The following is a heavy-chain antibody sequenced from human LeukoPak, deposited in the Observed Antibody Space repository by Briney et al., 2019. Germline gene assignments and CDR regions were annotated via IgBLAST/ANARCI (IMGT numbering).Heavy chain of an antibody. J-gene: IGHJ4*02. Sequence: SGRSLILSCAASGFTFSSYAMHWVRQAPGKGLEWVAVISYDGSNKYYADSVKGRFTISRDNSKNTLYLQMNSLRAEDTAVYYCARDPNHSGYDWRFDYWGQGTLVTVSS. CDR3: ARDPNHSGYDWRFDY. V-gene: IGHV3-30*04. CDR1: GFTFSSYA. D-gene: IGHD5-12*01. CDR2: ISYDGSNK.